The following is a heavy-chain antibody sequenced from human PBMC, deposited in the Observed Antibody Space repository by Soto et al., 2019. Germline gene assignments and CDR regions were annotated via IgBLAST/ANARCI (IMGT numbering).Heavy chain of an antibody. J-gene: IGHJ6*02. V-gene: IGHV1-69*13. CDR3: ARDSAVGTYYYYGMDV. CDR1: GGTFSSYA. D-gene: IGHD6-19*01. Sequence: GASVKVSCKASGGTFSSYAISWVRQAPGQGLEWMGGIIPIFGTANYAQKFQGRVTITADESTSTAYMELSSLRAEDTAVYYCARDSAVGTYYYYGMDVWGQGTTVTVSS. CDR2: IIPIFGTA.